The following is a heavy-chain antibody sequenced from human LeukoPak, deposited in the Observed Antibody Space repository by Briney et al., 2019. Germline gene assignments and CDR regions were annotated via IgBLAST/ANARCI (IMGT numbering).Heavy chain of an antibody. CDR1: GFTFSSYE. CDR2: ISSSGSTI. Sequence: GGSLRLSCAASGFTFSSYEMNWVRQAPGKGLEWVSYISSSGSTIYYADSVKGRFTISRDNSKNTLYLQMNSLRAEDTAVYYCAREVTMIVVVITPTLYNWFDPWGQGTLVTVSS. D-gene: IGHD3-22*01. J-gene: IGHJ5*02. CDR3: AREVTMIVVVITPTLYNWFDP. V-gene: IGHV3-48*03.